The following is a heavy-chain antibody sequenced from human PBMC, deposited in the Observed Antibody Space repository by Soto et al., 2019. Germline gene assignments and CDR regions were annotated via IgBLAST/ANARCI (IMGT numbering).Heavy chain of an antibody. J-gene: IGHJ6*02. CDR2: MSYSGRT. D-gene: IGHD3-9*01. CDR1: GVSIRSADFY. CDR3: SRGTIDVFDTSRSGYGLDV. V-gene: IGHV4-30-4*01. Sequence: QVRLQESGPGLVKPSQTLSLTCSVSGVSIRSADFYWSWIRQPPGKALEWLGDMSYSGRTYYNPSLQSRITISLATSKNHCSLTLTSVTAADTAVYFCSRGTIDVFDTSRSGYGLDVWGQGTAFSVSS.